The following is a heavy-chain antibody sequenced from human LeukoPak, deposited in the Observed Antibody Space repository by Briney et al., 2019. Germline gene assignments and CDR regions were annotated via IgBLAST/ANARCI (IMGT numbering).Heavy chain of an antibody. Sequence: SETLSLTCTVSGGSISSSSYSWGWIRQPPGKGLEWIGSIYYSGSTYYNPSLKSRVTISVDTSKNQFSLKLSSVTAADTAVYYCARQRGYGDYRLLPPEYNWFDPWGQGTLVTVSS. CDR1: GGSISSSSYS. D-gene: IGHD4-17*01. J-gene: IGHJ5*02. CDR2: IYYSGST. CDR3: ARQRGYGDYRLLPPEYNWFDP. V-gene: IGHV4-39*01.